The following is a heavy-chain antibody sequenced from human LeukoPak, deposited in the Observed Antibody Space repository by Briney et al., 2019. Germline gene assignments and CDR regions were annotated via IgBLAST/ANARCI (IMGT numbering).Heavy chain of an antibody. CDR3: ARTVRYYYDTSGSYYFDY. V-gene: IGHV4-59*01. CDR1: GDSISSSY. Sequence: PSETLSLTCTVSGDSISSSYWSWIRQPPGKGLEWIGCIFYSGSTNYNPSLKSRVTISVDTSKKQFSLRLNSVTAADTAVYYCARTVRYYYDTSGSYYFDYWGQGTLVTVSS. CDR2: IFYSGST. D-gene: IGHD3-22*01. J-gene: IGHJ4*02.